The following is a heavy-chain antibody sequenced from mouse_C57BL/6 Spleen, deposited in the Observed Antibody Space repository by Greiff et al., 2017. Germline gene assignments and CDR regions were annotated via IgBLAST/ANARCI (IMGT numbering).Heavy chain of an antibody. CDR1: GYTFTSYG. J-gene: IGHJ4*01. Sequence: QVQLKQSGAELARPGASVKLSCKASGYTFTSYGISWVKQRTGQGLEWIGEIYPRSGNTYYNEKFKGKATLTADKSSSTAYMELRSLTSEDSAVYFCARDWDDYAMDDWGQGTSVTVSS. CDR2: IYPRSGNT. D-gene: IGHD4-1*01. CDR3: ARDWDDYAMDD. V-gene: IGHV1-81*01.